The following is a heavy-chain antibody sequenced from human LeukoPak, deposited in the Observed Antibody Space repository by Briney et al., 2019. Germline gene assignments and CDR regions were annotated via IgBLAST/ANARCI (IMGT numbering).Heavy chain of an antibody. CDR1: GGSISSGGYS. CDR3: ARGPLDSGYTYFDY. V-gene: IGHV4-30-2*01. J-gene: IGHJ4*02. CDR2: IYHSGST. D-gene: IGHD5-12*01. Sequence: SETLSLTCAVSGGSISSGGYSWSWIRQPPGKGLEWIGYIYHSGSTYYNPSLKSRVTISVDTSKNQFSLKLTSVTAADTAVYHCARGPLDSGYTYFDYWGQGTLVTVSS.